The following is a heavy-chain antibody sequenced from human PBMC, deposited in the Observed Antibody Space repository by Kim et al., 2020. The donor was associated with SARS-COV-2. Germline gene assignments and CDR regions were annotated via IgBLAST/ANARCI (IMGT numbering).Heavy chain of an antibody. J-gene: IGHJ4*02. Sequence: TNYAQKLEGRGTMTTETSTSTAYMELRSLRSDDTAVYYCARDCGGDCADYWGQGTLVTVSS. CDR2: T. V-gene: IGHV1-18*01. D-gene: IGHD2-21*02. CDR3: ARDCGGDCADY.